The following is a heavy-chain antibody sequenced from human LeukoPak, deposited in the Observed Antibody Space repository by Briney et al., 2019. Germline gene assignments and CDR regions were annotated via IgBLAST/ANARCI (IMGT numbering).Heavy chain of an antibody. V-gene: IGHV1-8*01. J-gene: IGHJ5*02. Sequence: ASVKVSCKASGYSFMNNDITWVRQATGQGLEWMGWMNPNSGNTGYAQKFQGRVTMTRNTSISTAYMELSSLRSEDTAVYYCAKTVSHYCGNTSCQKVNWFDPWGQGTLVTVSS. CDR2: MNPNSGNT. CDR3: AKTVSHYCGNTSCQKVNWFDP. D-gene: IGHD2-2*01. CDR1: GYSFMNND.